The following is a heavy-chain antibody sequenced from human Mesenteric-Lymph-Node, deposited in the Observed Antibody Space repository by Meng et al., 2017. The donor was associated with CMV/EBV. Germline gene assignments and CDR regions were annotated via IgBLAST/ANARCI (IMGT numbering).Heavy chain of an antibody. CDR3: ARNYYDSSGYYLWYYGMDV. CDR2: IDWDDDK. V-gene: IGHV2-70*20. D-gene: IGHD3-22*01. J-gene: IGHJ6*02. Sequence: SGPTLVKPPQTLTLTCTFSGFSLSTSGMCVSWVRQPPGKALEWLALIDWDDDKYYSTSLKTRLTISKDTSKNQVVLTMTNMDPVDTATYYCARNYYDSSGYYLWYYGMDVWGQGTTVTVSS. CDR1: GFSLSTSGMC.